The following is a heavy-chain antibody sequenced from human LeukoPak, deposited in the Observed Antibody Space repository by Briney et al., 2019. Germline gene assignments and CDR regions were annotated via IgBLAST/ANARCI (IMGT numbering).Heavy chain of an antibody. V-gene: IGHV3-43D*03. CDR3: AKGGREDKWGYDLDFDY. Sequence: PGGSLRLSCAASGFTFDDYAMHWVRQAPGKGLEWVSLISWDGGSTYYADSVKGRFTISRDNSKNSLYLQMNSLRAEDTALYYCAKGGREDKWGYDLDFDYWGQGTLVTVSS. CDR1: GFTFDDYA. CDR2: ISWDGGST. D-gene: IGHD5-12*01. J-gene: IGHJ4*02.